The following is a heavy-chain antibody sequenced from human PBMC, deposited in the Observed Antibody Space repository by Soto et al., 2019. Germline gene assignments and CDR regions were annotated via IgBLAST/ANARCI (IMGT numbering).Heavy chain of an antibody. Sequence: QVRMEQAGPEVKKPGASMKVSCKASGYTFSNYGITWVRQAPGQGLEWMVWVSAYNRNTNYAQKFEDRVTMTTDTSTGTAYMELRSIRSDDKAVYFCARERQCEPIPYWSHGTTVTVSS. D-gene: IGHD2-2*02. CDR1: GYTFSNYG. V-gene: IGHV1-18*04. CDR3: ARERQCEPIPY. J-gene: IGHJ4*01. CDR2: VSAYNRNT.